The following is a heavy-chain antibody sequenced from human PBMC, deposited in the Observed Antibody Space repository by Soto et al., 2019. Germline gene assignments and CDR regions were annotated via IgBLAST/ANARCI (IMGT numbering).Heavy chain of an antibody. J-gene: IGHJ5*02. CDR3: ARDYDSSGYYPTVHWFDP. CDR1: GYTFTSYG. V-gene: IGHV1-18*01. D-gene: IGHD3-22*01. CDR2: ISAYNGNT. Sequence: GASVKVSCKASGYTFTSYGISWVRQAPGQGLEWMGWISAYNGNTNYAQKLQGRVTMTTDTSTSTAYMELRSLRSDDTAVYYCARDYDSSGYYPTVHWFDPWGQGTLVTVSS.